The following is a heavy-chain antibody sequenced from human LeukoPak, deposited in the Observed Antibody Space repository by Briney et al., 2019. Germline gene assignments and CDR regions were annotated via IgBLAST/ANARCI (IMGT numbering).Heavy chain of an antibody. D-gene: IGHD2-21*02. V-gene: IGHV3-21*01. J-gene: IGHJ1*01. CDR3: ARVSEYCGGDCFGYFQH. CDR1: GFTFSSYS. Sequence: KTGGSLRLSCAASGFTFSSYSMNWVRQAPGKGLEWVSSISSSSSYIYYADSVKGRFTISRDNAKNSLYLQMNSLRAEDTAVYYCARVSEYCGGDCFGYFQHWGQGTLVTVSS. CDR2: ISSSSSYI.